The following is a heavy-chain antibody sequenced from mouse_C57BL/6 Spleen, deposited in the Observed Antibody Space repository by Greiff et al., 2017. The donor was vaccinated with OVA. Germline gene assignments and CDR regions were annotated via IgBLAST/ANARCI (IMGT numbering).Heavy chain of an antibody. D-gene: IGHD1-1*01. V-gene: IGHV1-61*01. Sequence: QVQLQQPGAELVRPGSSVKLSCKASGYTFTSYWMDWVKQRPGQGLEWIGNIYPSDSETHYNQKFKDKATLTVDKSSSTAYMQLSSLTSEDSAVYDCARGLTTVVAPDDWGKGTTLTVAS. CDR1: GYTFTSYW. CDR2: IYPSDSET. J-gene: IGHJ2*01. CDR3: ARGLTTVVAPDD.